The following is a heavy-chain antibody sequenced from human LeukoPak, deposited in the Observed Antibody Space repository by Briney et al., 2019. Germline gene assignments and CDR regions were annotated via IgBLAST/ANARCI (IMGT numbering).Heavy chain of an antibody. V-gene: IGHV4-38-2*02. CDR1: GYSISSGYY. J-gene: IGHJ3*02. CDR3: ARWGRIADAFDI. D-gene: IGHD6-13*01. Sequence: PSETLSLTCTVSGYSISSGYYWGWIRQPPGKGLEWIGSIYHSGSTYYNPSLKSRVTISVDTSKNQFSLKLSSVTAADTAVYYCARWGRIADAFDIWGQGTMVTVSS. CDR2: IYHSGST.